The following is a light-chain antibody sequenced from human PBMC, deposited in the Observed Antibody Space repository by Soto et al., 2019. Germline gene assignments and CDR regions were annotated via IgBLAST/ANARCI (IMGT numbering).Light chain of an antibody. CDR3: QQYNNWPWT. Sequence: EIVMTQSPATLSVSPGERATLSCRASQSISDTLAWYQQKPGQAPRLIIHGASTRATGFPARFSGSGSGTDFTLTISSLQSEDVAVYYCQQYNNWPWTLGQGTKVDIK. CDR2: GAS. J-gene: IGKJ1*01. V-gene: IGKV3-15*01. CDR1: QSISDT.